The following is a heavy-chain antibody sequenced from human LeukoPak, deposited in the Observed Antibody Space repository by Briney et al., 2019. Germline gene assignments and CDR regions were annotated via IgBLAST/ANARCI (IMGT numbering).Heavy chain of an antibody. Sequence: GGSLRLSCAASGLTFSTSGVGWVRQAPGKGLEWLSYITSHTVTHYIDSVRGRFTISRDNAKSSLYLQMNSLTEEDTAVYYCARGYCSSTSCHVARHFEYWGQGTLVTVSS. CDR3: ARGYCSSTSCHVARHFEY. J-gene: IGHJ4*02. CDR2: ITSHTVT. D-gene: IGHD2-2*01. V-gene: IGHV3-48*02. CDR1: GLTFSTSG.